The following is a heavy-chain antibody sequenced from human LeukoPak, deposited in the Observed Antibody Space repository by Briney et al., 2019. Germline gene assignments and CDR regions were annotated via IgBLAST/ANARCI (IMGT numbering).Heavy chain of an antibody. CDR3: AKCRSLSPAAAINY. J-gene: IGHJ4*02. CDR2: TSYDGNNE. CDR1: GFAFSSFG. Sequence: GGSLRLSCAASGFAFSSFGMHWVRQAPGKGLEYVALTSYDGNNEYYADSVEGRFTISRDNSKNTLYLQMNSLRADDTAVYYCAKCRSLSPAAAINYWGQGTLVTVSS. V-gene: IGHV3-30*18. D-gene: IGHD2-2*01.